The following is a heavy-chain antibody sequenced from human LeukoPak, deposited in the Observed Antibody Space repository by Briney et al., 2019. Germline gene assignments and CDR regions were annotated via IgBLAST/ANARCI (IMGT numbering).Heavy chain of an antibody. CDR2: IGTAGDP. Sequence: GGSPRLSCAASGFTFSSYDMHWVRQATGKGLEWVSAIGTAGDPYYPGSVKGRFTISRENAKNSLYLQMNSLRAGVAAVYYCARGGAVAGTYYFDYWGQGTLVTVSS. CDR3: ARGGAVAGTYYFDY. V-gene: IGHV3-13*05. D-gene: IGHD6-19*01. J-gene: IGHJ4*02. CDR1: GFTFSSYD.